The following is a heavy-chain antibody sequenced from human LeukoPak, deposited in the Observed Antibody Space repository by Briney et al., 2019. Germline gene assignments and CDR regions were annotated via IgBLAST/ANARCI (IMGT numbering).Heavy chain of an antibody. D-gene: IGHD2-2*01. CDR1: GGSFSGYY. V-gene: IGHV4-34*01. J-gene: IGHJ3*02. CDR3: ARQERSVVPAAGGAFDI. Sequence: PSETLSLTCAVYGGSFSGYYWSWIRQPPGKGLEWIGEINHSGSTNCNPSLKSRVTISVDTSKNQFSLKLSSVTAADTAVYYCARQERSVVPAAGGAFDIWGQGTMVTVSS. CDR2: INHSGST.